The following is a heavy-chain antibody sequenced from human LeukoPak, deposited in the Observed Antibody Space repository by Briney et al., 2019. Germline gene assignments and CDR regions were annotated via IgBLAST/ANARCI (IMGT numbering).Heavy chain of an antibody. CDR2: IRQDGSEK. V-gene: IGHV3-7*01. J-gene: IGHJ4*01. CDR3: ARDGTAAGLYFDL. CDR1: GFTFSSYG. Sequence: GGSLRLSCAASGFTFSSYGMHWVRQAPGKGPEWVASIRQDGSEKTYVDSVKGRFTISRDNTKNSLSLQLNGLRAEDTAVYYCARDGTAAGLYFDLWGQGTLVTVSS. D-gene: IGHD6-13*01.